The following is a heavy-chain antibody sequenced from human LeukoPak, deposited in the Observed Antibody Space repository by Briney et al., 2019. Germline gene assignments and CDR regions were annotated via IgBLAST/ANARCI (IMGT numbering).Heavy chain of an antibody. J-gene: IGHJ4*02. CDR1: GGSISSYY. D-gene: IGHD6-13*01. V-gene: IGHV4-59*01. CDR3: ARIHSSSWYYFDY. CDR2: IYYSGST. Sequence: SETLSLTCTVSGGSISSYYRSWIRQPPGKGLEWIGYIYYSGSTNYNPSLKSRVTISVDTSKIQFSLELSSVTAADTAVYYCARIHSSSWYYFDYWGQGTLVTVSS.